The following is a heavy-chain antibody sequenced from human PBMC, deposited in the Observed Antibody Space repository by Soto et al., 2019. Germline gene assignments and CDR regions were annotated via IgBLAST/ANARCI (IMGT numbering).Heavy chain of an antibody. Sequence: GGSLRLSCAASGFTFSSYWMHWVRQAPGKGLVWVSRINSDGSSTSYADSVKGRFTISRDNAKNTLYLQMNSLRAEDTAVYYCARQIPNGMVLAARLGYWFDPWGQGTLVTVSS. CDR3: ARQIPNGMVLAARLGYWFDP. D-gene: IGHD6-6*01. CDR1: GFTFSSYW. CDR2: INSDGSST. V-gene: IGHV3-74*01. J-gene: IGHJ5*02.